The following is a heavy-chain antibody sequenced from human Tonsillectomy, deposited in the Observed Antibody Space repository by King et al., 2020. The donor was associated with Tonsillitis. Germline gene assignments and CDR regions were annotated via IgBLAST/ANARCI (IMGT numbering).Heavy chain of an antibody. CDR2: IHHSGST. J-gene: IGHJ5*02. V-gene: IGHV4-59*01. CDR3: AREGVVNFRWFDP. D-gene: IGHD3-3*01. Sequence: QLQESGPGLVKASETLSLTCYVAGGSLSSYYWNWIRQPPGKGLEWIGYIHHSGSTNYNPSLKSRVTISVDTSKNHFSLKLRSVTAADTAVYYCAREGVVNFRWFDPWGQGTLVTVSS. CDR1: GGSLSSYY.